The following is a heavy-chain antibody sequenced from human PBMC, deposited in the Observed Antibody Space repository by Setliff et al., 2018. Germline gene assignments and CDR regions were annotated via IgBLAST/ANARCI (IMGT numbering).Heavy chain of an antibody. V-gene: IGHV1-46*01. CDR2: INPSSGRT. J-gene: IGHJ3*02. CDR1: GYTFTSHY. Sequence: GASVKVSCKASGYTFTSHYMHWVRQAPGLGLEWMGTINPSSGRTSYAQKLQGRVTMTRDTSTSTVYMDMSSLRSEDTAVYYCARDVFPYHYEGAFDIWGQGTMVT. CDR3: ARDVFPYHYEGAFDI. D-gene: IGHD3-22*01.